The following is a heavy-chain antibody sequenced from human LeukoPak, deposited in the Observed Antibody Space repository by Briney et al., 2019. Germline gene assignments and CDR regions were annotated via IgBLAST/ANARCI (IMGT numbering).Heavy chain of an antibody. CDR1: GYSFTSFW. CDR2: IDPSDSYT. J-gene: IGHJ4*02. Sequence: GESLKISCKGSGYSFTSFWISWVRQMPGQGLEWMGRIDPSDSYTNYSPSFKGHVTISADKSISTASLQWSSLKASDTAMYYCARGSSGSNQPDYWGQGTLVTVSS. D-gene: IGHD1-26*01. CDR3: ARGSSGSNQPDY. V-gene: IGHV5-10-1*01.